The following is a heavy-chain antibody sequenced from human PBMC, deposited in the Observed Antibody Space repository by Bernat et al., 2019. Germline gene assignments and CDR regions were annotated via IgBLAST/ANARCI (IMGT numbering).Heavy chain of an antibody. CDR2: ISGYNGDT. CDR1: GYTFTHHG. D-gene: IGHD6-19*01. V-gene: IGHV1-18*01. CDR3: ARYPSNTSGWYAYFDS. Sequence: QVQLVQSGTEVKKPGASVRVSCKTSGYTFTHHGIGWVRQAPGQGLEWLGWISGYNGDTIYAQRLQGRVTMTTYTPTNTAYMELTSLRPDDTAVYYCARYPSNTSGWYAYFDSWGQGTLVTVSA. J-gene: IGHJ4*02.